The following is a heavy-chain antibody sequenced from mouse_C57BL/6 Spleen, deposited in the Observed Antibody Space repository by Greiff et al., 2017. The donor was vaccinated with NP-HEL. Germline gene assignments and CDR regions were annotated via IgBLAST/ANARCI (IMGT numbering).Heavy chain of an antibody. V-gene: IGHV1-82*01. J-gene: IGHJ4*01. CDR3: AREEDDDGGGYAMDY. D-gene: IGHD2-4*01. CDR2: IYPGDGGT. Sequence: VQLQQSGPGLVKPGASVKISCKASGYAFSSSWMNWVEQRPGKGLEWIGRIYPGDGGTNYNGKFKGKATMTADKSSSTAYMQRSSLTTEESAVYFCAREEDDDGGGYAMDYWGQGTSVTVSS. CDR1: GYAFSSSW.